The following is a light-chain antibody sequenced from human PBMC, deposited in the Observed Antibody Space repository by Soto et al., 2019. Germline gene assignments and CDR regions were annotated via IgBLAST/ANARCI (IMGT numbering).Light chain of an antibody. Sequence: QSVLTQSPSASGTPGQRVSISCSGSSSNIGSNTVSWYQHVPGTDPKLLIYSNDQRPSAVPGRFSGSKSGSSASLAISGLQSEDEAYYYCATWDDSLNVVFGGGTKLTVL. J-gene: IGLJ3*02. V-gene: IGLV1-44*01. CDR2: SND. CDR1: SSNIGSNT. CDR3: ATWDDSLNVV.